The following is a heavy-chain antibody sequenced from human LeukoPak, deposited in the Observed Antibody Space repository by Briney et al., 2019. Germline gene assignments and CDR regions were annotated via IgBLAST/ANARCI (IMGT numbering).Heavy chain of an antibody. V-gene: IGHV3-15*01. CDR1: GFTFSNAW. Sequence: PGGSLRLSCAASGFTFSNAWMSWVPQAPGKGLEWVGRIKSKTDGGTTDYAAPVKGRFTISRDDSKNTLYLQMNSLKTEDTAVYYCTTADNWNDRFDYWGQGTLVTVSS. CDR2: IKSKTDGGTT. D-gene: IGHD1-1*01. J-gene: IGHJ4*02. CDR3: TTADNWNDRFDY.